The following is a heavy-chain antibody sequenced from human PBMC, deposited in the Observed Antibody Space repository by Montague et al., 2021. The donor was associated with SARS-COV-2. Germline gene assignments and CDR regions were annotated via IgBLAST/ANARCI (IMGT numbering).Heavy chain of an antibody. CDR1: GFTFSSYA. D-gene: IGHD3-3*01. Sequence: SLRLSCAASGFTFSSYAMHWVRQAPGKGLEWVAVISYDGSNKYYADSVXGLFTISRDNSKNTLNLQMNSLRAEDTAVYYCARDHLNRRGAEGFLTIFGVVTSNYFDYWGQGTLVTVSS. J-gene: IGHJ4*02. CDR2: ISYDGSNK. V-gene: IGHV3-30*04. CDR3: ARDHLNRRGAEGFLTIFGVVTSNYFDY.